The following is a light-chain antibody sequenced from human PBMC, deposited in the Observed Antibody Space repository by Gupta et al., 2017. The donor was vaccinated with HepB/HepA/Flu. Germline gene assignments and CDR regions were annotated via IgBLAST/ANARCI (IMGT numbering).Light chain of an antibody. CDR2: KIS. CDR3: MQGSHWRGFT. V-gene: IGKV2-30*01. CDR1: ERLVNSDGNTY. Sequence: DVAMTQSPLSLPVTLGQPASIFCRSSERLVNSDGNTYLTWFQQRPGQSPRRLIYKISTRDSGVPDRFSGSGSGTNFTLRISRVEAEDIGIYYCMQGSHWRGFTFGPGTKVDMK. J-gene: IGKJ3*01.